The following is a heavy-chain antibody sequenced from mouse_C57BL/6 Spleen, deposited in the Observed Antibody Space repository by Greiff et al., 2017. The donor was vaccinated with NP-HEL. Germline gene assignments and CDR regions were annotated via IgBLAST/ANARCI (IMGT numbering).Heavy chain of an antibody. D-gene: IGHD2-3*01. CDR2: IDPANGNT. CDR3: ARPIDGYYALYAMDY. J-gene: IGHJ4*01. V-gene: IGHV14-3*01. CDR1: GFNIKNTY. Sequence: EVKLVESVAELVRPGASVKLSCTASGFNIKNTYMHWVKQRPEQGLEWIGRIDPANGNTKYAPKFQGKATITADTSSNTAYLQLSSLTSEDTAIYYCARPIDGYYALYAMDYWGQGTSVTVSS.